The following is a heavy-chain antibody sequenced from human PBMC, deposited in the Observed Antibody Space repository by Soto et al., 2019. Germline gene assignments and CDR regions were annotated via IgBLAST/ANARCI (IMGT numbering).Heavy chain of an antibody. Sequence: QVQLQQWGAGLLKPSETLSLNCAVTGGSLSGYYWSWIRQPPGKGLEWIGEVKDVGHTNYSPSLRGRVTRSSDTSNNQCSLRLNSVTAADTGVYYCARGQEGVVATHWDQGSLVTVSS. V-gene: IGHV4-34*01. CDR3: ARGQEGVVATH. CDR1: GGSLSGYY. CDR2: VKDVGHT. J-gene: IGHJ4*02. D-gene: IGHD2-15*01.